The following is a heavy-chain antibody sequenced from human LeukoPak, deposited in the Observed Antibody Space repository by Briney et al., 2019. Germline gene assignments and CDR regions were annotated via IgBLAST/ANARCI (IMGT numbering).Heavy chain of an antibody. V-gene: IGHV6-1*01. CDR2: TYYRSRWYN. J-gene: IGHJ3*02. CDR3: ARDAGYNYGHGFDI. CDR1: GDSVSDNSAS. Sequence: SQTLSLTCAISGDSVSDNSASWNWIRQSPLRGLEWLGRTYYRSRWYNDYAVSVKSRITINADTSKNQFSLHLNSVTPDDTAAYFCARDAGYNYGHGFDIWGQGTMVTVSS. D-gene: IGHD5-18*01.